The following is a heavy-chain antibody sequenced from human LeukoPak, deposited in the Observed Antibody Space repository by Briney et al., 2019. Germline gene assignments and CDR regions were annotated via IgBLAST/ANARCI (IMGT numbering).Heavy chain of an antibody. D-gene: IGHD3-3*01. Sequence: ASVKVSCKASGYTLTSYGISWVRQAPGQGVEWMGWISAYNGNSNYAQKLQGRVTMTTDTSTSTAYMELRSLRSDDTAVYYCARGNYDFWSGYLYFDYWGQGTLVTVSS. CDR3: ARGNYDFWSGYLYFDY. CDR2: ISAYNGNS. J-gene: IGHJ4*02. CDR1: GYTLTSYG. V-gene: IGHV1-18*01.